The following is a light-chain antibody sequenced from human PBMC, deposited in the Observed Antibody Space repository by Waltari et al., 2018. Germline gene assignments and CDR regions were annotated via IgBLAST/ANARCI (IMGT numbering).Light chain of an antibody. CDR2: RAS. CDR1: QSVTTN. J-gene: IGKJ2*01. CDR3: HQYNNWPPNT. V-gene: IGKV3-15*01. Sequence: ETLMTPSPATLSVSPGERVTPSCRASQSVTTNLAWYQQKPGQAPRLLIYRASTRATGVPARFSGSGSGTEFTLTINALQSEDFAVYYCHQYNNWPPNTFGQGTLLEIK.